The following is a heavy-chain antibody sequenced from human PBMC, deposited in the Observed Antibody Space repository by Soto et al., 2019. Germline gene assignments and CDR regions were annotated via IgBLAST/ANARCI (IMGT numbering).Heavy chain of an antibody. CDR2: IFSSDDK. V-gene: IGHV2-26*01. D-gene: IGHD5-12*01. CDR1: GFSLNTDGMG. Sequence: QVTLKEAGPVLVKPTETLTLTCTAPGFSLNTDGMGLSGIGQPPGRALEWLAQIFSSDDKSYSASLKSRLSISKDSSGSQVVLSVTNMDPVDTATYYCARIRGYDSLVPVDYWGQGILVTVSS. J-gene: IGHJ4*02. CDR3: ARIRGYDSLVPVDY.